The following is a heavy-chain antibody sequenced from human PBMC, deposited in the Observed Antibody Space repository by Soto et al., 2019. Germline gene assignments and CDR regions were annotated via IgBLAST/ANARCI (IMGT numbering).Heavy chain of an antibody. D-gene: IGHD2-2*01. CDR1: GYTFSSYG. Sequence: ASVKVSCKASGYTFSSYGLSWVRQAPGQGLEWMGWISVYNGNTNYAQKLQGRVTMTTDTSTSTAYMELRSLRSDDTAVYYCARDQRCSSTSCYRGYYHYGMDVWGQGTTVTVSS. V-gene: IGHV1-18*04. CDR2: ISVYNGNT. J-gene: IGHJ6*02. CDR3: ARDQRCSSTSCYRGYYHYGMDV.